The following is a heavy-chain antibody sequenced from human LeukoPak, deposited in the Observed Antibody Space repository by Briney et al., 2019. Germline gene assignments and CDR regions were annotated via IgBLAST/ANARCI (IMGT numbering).Heavy chain of an antibody. J-gene: IGHJ4*02. D-gene: IGHD1-1*01. V-gene: IGHV4-4*07. Sequence: SETLSLTCTVSGGSISSYYWSWIRQPAGKGLEWIGRVSASGNTNYTPSLKSRVTMSVDMSKNQFSLKLSSVTAADTAVYYCARGRLDGYYFDYWGQGALATVSS. CDR2: VSASGNT. CDR3: ARGRLDGYYFDY. CDR1: GGSISSYY.